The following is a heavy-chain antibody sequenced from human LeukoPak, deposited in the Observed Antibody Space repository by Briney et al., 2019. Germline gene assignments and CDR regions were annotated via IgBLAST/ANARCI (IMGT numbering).Heavy chain of an antibody. D-gene: IGHD1-26*01. J-gene: IGHJ5*02. V-gene: IGHV3-21*01. Sequence: GGSLRLSCAASGFTFSSYSMNWVRQAPGKGLEWVSSISSSSSFKYYADSVKGRFTISRDNAKNSLFLQMNSLRAEDTAVYYCARETVIVGAAPWGRGTLVTVSS. CDR1: GFTFSSYS. CDR3: ARETVIVGAAP. CDR2: ISSSSSFK.